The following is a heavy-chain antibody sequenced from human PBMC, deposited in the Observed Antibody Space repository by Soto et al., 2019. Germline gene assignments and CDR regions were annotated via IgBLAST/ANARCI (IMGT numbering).Heavy chain of an antibody. CDR1: GFTFRNHG. CDR2: IWYDGSDK. V-gene: IGHV3-33*01. Sequence: GGSLRLSCEASGFTFRNHGMHWVRQAPGKGLEWVAVIWYDGSDKCYADSVKGRFTISRDSSKNTLYLQMNSLRAEDTAVYYCARDIASRRFDYLGQGTLVTVSS. D-gene: IGHD6-6*01. J-gene: IGHJ4*02. CDR3: ARDIASRRFDY.